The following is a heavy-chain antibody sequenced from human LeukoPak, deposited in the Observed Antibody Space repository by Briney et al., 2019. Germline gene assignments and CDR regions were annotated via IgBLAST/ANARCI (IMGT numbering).Heavy chain of an antibody. J-gene: IGHJ5*02. CDR3: TTDNGDYGRAWWFDP. D-gene: IGHD4-17*01. Sequence: PGGSLRLSCAASGFTFSNAWMSWVRQAPGKGLEWVGRIKSKTDGGTTDYAAPVKGRFTISRDDSKSTLYLQMNSLKTEDTAVYYCTTDNGDYGRAWWFDPWGQGTLVTVSS. CDR2: IKSKTDGGTT. CDR1: GFTFSNAW. V-gene: IGHV3-15*01.